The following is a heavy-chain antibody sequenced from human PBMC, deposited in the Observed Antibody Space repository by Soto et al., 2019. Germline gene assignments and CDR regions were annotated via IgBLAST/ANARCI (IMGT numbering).Heavy chain of an antibody. CDR3: ARGNFYVSDI. V-gene: IGHV4-4*02. D-gene: IGHD3-10*02. J-gene: IGHJ3*02. Sequence: SETLSLTCAVSGVSISIPNWWAWVRQAPGKGLEWIGEIDHSGTTNYNPSLNSRVTISLDRSKNQFSLRLTSVAAADTAVYFCARGNFYVSDIGGKGKMATVSS. CDR1: GVSISIPNW. CDR2: IDHSGTT.